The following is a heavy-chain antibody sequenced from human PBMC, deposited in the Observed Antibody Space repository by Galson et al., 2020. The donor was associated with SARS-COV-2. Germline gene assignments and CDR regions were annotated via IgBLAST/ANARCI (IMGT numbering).Heavy chain of an antibody. CDR2: NKAPPDGGTT. Sequence: GESLKLSCHAPGFPLNSAWLNWVRQAPGKGLEWVGLNKAPPDGGTTHHPAPVKGRFTIPRDDSEHTLLLQMNSLKTEDTAVYYCMTMRGFADGTDFWGQGALDTVSS. V-gene: IGHV3-15*07. D-gene: IGHD6-13*01. CDR1: GFPLNSAW. CDR3: MTMRGFADGTDF. J-gene: IGHJ4*02.